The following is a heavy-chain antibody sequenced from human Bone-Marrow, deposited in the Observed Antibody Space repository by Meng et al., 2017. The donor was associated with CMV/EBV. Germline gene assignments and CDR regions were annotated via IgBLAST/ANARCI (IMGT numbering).Heavy chain of an antibody. J-gene: IGHJ4*02. D-gene: IGHD1-14*01. CDR1: GFTFSSYA. CDR3: ARDPSLKYRTRPIDY. CDR2: IRQDGSDK. Sequence: GESLKISCASSGFTFSSYAVSWVRQAPGKGLEWVANIRQDGSDKFYLDSVKGRFTISRDNAENSLYLQINSLKVEDTAIYYCARDPSLKYRTRPIDYWGQGALVTVSS. V-gene: IGHV3-7*01.